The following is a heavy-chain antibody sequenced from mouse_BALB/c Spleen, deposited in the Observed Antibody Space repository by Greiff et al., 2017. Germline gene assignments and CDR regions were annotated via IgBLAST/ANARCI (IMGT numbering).Heavy chain of an antibody. Sequence: EVQLVESGPGLVKPSQSLSLTCTVTGYSITSDYAWNWIRQFPGNKLEWMGYISYSGSTSYNPSLKSRISITRDTSKNQFFLQLNSVTTEDTATYYCARVGYEDYFDYWGQGTTLTVSS. CDR1: GYSITSDYA. CDR3: ARVGYEDYFDY. V-gene: IGHV3-2*02. CDR2: ISYSGST. D-gene: IGHD2-14*01. J-gene: IGHJ2*01.